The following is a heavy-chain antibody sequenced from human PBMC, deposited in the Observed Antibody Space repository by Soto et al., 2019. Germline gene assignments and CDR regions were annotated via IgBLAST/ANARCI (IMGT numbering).Heavy chain of an antibody. V-gene: IGHV3-13*04. D-gene: IGHD3-10*01. CDR3: ARSRGADFDY. CDR1: GFTLSNYD. J-gene: IGHJ4*02. Sequence: EVQLVESGGALVQPGGSLRLSCAASGFTLSNYDMHWVRQAIGKGLEWVSAIGPAGDTYYPGSVKGRFTISRENAKNSLYLQMNSLRAGDTAVYYCARSRGADFDYWGQGTLVTVSS. CDR2: IGPAGDT.